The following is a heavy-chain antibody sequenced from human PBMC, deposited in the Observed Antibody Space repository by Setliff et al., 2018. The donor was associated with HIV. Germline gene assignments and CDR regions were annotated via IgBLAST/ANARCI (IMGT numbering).Heavy chain of an antibody. Sequence: ASVKVSCKASGCTFTSYAMHWVRQAPGQRLEWMGWINAGNGNTKYSQKFQGRVTITRDTSTSTVYMELSSLRSEDTAVYYCARVPRWYYYDSSGYPDYWGQGTLVTVSS. D-gene: IGHD3-22*01. CDR3: ARVPRWYYYDSSGYPDY. V-gene: IGHV1-3*01. J-gene: IGHJ4*02. CDR2: INAGNGNT. CDR1: GCTFTSYA.